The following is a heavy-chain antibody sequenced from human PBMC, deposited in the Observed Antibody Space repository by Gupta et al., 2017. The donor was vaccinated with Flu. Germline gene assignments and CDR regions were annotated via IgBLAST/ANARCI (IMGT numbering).Heavy chain of an antibody. V-gene: IGHV4-61*02. J-gene: IGHJ5*02. CDR3: ARDKGISMARGVRRGNWFDP. Sequence: QVQLQESGPGLVRPSQTLSLTCTVSGGSINNDNYYWSWIRQPAGKGLEWIGRIHASGSTNYNPSRKSRVTVSVDTSKSQFSLSLKSVTAADTAVYYCARDKGISMARGVRRGNWFDPWGQGTLVTVSS. CDR1: GGSINNDNYY. D-gene: IGHD3-10*01. CDR2: IHASGST.